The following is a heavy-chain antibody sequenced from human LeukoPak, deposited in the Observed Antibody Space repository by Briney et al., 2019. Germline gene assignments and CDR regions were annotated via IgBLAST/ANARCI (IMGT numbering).Heavy chain of an antibody. J-gene: IGHJ4*02. Sequence: GGSLRLSCAASGFTFSSSAMSWVRQAPGKGLEWVSAISNNGGYTYYADSVQGRFTISRDNSKSTLCLQMNSLRAEDTAVYYCAKGGWGTVLDYWGQGTLVTVSP. CDR1: GFTFSSSA. V-gene: IGHV3-23*01. CDR2: ISNNGGYT. CDR3: AKGGWGTVLDY. D-gene: IGHD3-16*01.